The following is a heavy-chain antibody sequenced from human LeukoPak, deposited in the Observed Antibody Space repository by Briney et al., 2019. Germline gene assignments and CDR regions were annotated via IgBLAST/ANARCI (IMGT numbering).Heavy chain of an antibody. D-gene: IGHD1-26*01. J-gene: IGHJ3*02. V-gene: IGHV4-59*12. CDR3: ARDTGSFPHVSFDI. CDR1: GGSISSYY. Sequence: SETLSLTCTVSGGSISSYYWSWIRQPPGKGLEWIGYIYYSGSTNYNPSLKSRVTISVDTSKNQFSLNLNSVTAADTAVYYCARDTGSFPHVSFDIWGQGTMVTVSS. CDR2: IYYSGST.